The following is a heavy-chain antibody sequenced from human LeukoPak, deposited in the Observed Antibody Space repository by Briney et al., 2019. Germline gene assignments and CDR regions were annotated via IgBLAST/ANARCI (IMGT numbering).Heavy chain of an antibody. CDR1: GFTFSSYA. Sequence: GGSLRLSCAASGFTFSSYAMSWVRQAPGKGLEWVSAISGSGGSTYYADSVKGRFTISRDNSKNTLYLQMNSLRDEDTAVYYCAKGYSSSWGSYYFDYWGQGTLVTVSS. V-gene: IGHV3-23*01. D-gene: IGHD6-13*01. J-gene: IGHJ4*02. CDR3: AKGYSSSWGSYYFDY. CDR2: ISGSGGST.